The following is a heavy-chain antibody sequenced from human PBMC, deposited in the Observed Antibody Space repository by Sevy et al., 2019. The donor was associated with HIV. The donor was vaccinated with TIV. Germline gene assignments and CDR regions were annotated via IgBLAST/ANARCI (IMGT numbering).Heavy chain of an antibody. V-gene: IGHV3-30*03. J-gene: IGHJ6*02. CDR1: GISFTTSG. D-gene: IGHD6-19*01. CDR2: ISYDGSNK. CDR3: ARDRYSSGWYSGMDV. Sequence: GGSLRLSCIVSGISFTTSGMHWVRQAPGKGLEWVAVISYDGSNKYYADSVKGRFTISRDNSKNTLYLQMNSLRAEDTAVYYCARDRYSSGWYSGMDVWGQGTTVTVSS.